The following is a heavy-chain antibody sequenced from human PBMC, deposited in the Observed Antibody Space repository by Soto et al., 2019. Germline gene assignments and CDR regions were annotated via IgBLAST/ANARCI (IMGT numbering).Heavy chain of an antibody. Sequence: EVQLVATGGGLIQPGGSLRLSCAASGFTVSNNFMIWVRQAPGKGLEWVSLIFSDGTTHYADSVRGRFTISRDNSKNTQYLQMNSLRAEDTAVYYCARDGNGQRGSPHWGQGTLVTVSS. J-gene: IGHJ4*02. V-gene: IGHV3-53*02. CDR1: GFTVSNNF. CDR3: ARDGNGQRGSPH. D-gene: IGHD1-26*01. CDR2: IFSDGTT.